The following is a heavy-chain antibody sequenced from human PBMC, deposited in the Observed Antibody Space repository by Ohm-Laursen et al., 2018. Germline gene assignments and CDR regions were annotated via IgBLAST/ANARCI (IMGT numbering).Heavy chain of an antibody. Sequence: SDTLSLTCTVSGGSISNYYWSWIRQPPGKGLEWIGYIYYSGSTNYNPSLKSRVTISVDTSKNQFFLKLSSVTAADTAVYYCAGRGYWGQGTLVTVSS. V-gene: IGHV4-59*07. J-gene: IGHJ4*02. D-gene: IGHD1-26*01. CDR3: AGRGY. CDR2: IYYSGST. CDR1: GGSISNYY.